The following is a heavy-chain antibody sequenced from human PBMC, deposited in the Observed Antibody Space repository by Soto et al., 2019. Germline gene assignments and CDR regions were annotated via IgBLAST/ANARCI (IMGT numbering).Heavy chain of an antibody. D-gene: IGHD3-16*01. CDR1: GGSISSSSYY. CDR2: IYYSGST. CDR3: ARHRRIMIIFGGVMASYFDY. J-gene: IGHJ4*02. V-gene: IGHV4-39*01. Sequence: SETLSLTCTISGGSISSSSYYWGWIRQPPGKGLEWIGSIYYSGSTYYNPSLKSRVTISVDTSKNQFSLKLSSVTAADTAVYYCARHRRIMIIFGGVMASYFDYWGQGNLLTVSS.